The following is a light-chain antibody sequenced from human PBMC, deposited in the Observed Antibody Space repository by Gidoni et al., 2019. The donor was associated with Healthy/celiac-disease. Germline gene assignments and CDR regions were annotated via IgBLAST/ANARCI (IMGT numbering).Light chain of an antibody. J-gene: IGKJ3*01. CDR1: QSVSSN. CDR2: GAS. CDR3: QQYNNWPPIT. V-gene: IGKV3-15*01. Sequence: EIVMTQSPATLSVPPGERATLSCRASQSVSSNLAWYQQKPGQAPSLLIYGASTRATGIPARFSGSGSGTEFTLTISSLQSEDFAVDYCQQYNNWPPITFGPGTKVDIK.